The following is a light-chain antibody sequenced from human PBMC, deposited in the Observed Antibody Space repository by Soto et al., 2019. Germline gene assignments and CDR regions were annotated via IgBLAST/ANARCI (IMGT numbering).Light chain of an antibody. CDR2: GAS. CDR1: QSISSSY. Sequence: EIVLTQSPGTLSLSPGERATLACRASQSISSSYLAWYQKKPGQAPRLLIYGASSRATGIPDRFSGSGSGTDFTLTISRLEPEDFAVYYCQFFGSSRYTFGQGTKLEIK. CDR3: QFFGSSRYT. J-gene: IGKJ2*01. V-gene: IGKV3-20*01.